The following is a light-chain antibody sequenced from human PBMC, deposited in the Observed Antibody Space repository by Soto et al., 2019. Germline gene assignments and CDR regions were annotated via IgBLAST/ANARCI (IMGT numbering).Light chain of an antibody. CDR1: QSVSSY. J-gene: IGKJ2*01. CDR3: QARSNWPMYT. CDR2: DAS. Sequence: EIVLTQSPATLSLSPGERATLSCRASQSVSSYLAWYQQKPGQAHRLLIYDASNRATGIPARFSGSGSGTDFTPTISSPEPVDFVVYDCQARSNWPMYTCGQGPKLEIK. V-gene: IGKV3-11*01.